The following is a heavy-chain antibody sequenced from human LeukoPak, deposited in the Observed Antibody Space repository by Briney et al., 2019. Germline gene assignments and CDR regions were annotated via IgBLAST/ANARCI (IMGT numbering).Heavy chain of an antibody. Sequence: GGSLRLSCAASGFTFSSYGMQWVRQAPGKGLEWVAVIWFDGSQKYHADSVKGRFTISGDNSRNTLYLQMDSLRAEDTAVYYCARWGTSSLDYWGQGTLLSVSS. CDR3: ARWGTSSLDY. J-gene: IGHJ4*02. V-gene: IGHV3-33*01. CDR2: IWFDGSQK. D-gene: IGHD6-6*01. CDR1: GFTFSSYG.